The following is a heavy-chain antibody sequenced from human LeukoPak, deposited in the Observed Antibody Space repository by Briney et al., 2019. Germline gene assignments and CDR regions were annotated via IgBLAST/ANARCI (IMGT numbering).Heavy chain of an antibody. J-gene: IGHJ5*02. CDR3: ARGATGQLLDWFDP. Sequence: PSETLSPTCAVSGYSISSGYYWGWIRQPPGKGLEWIGSIYHSGSTYYNPSLKSRVTISVDTSKNQFSLKLSSVTAADTAVYYCARGATGQLLDWFDPWGQGTLVTDSS. CDR1: GYSISSGYY. CDR2: IYHSGST. D-gene: IGHD2-2*01. V-gene: IGHV4-38-2*01.